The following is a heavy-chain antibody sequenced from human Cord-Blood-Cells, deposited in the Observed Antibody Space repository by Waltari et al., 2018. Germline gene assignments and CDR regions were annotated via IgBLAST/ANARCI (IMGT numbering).Heavy chain of an antibody. D-gene: IGHD3-3*01. CDR3: ARHEGSYDFWSGYDY. Sequence: VQLQESGPGLVKPSETLSLTCTVPGGYISSYYWRWLRPPPGKGLEWIGYIYYSGSTNYNPSLKSRVTISVDTSKNQFSLKLSSVTAADTAVYYCARHEGSYDFWSGYDYWGQGTLVTVSS. CDR2: IYYSGST. J-gene: IGHJ4*02. CDR1: GGYISSYY. V-gene: IGHV4-59*08.